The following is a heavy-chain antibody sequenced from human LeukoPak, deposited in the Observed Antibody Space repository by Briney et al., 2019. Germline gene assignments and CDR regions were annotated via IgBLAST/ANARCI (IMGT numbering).Heavy chain of an antibody. J-gene: IGHJ4*02. CDR2: IKKDGSEK. CDR3: ARVTYGSGTYGAFDY. CDR1: GFTFSSYA. D-gene: IGHD3-10*01. Sequence: GGSLRLSCAASGFTFSSYAMSWVRQAPGKGLEWVANIKKDGSEKYYVDSVKGRFTISRDNAKTSLYLQMNSLRAEDTAVYYCARVTYGSGTYGAFDYWGQGTLVTVSS. V-gene: IGHV3-7*03.